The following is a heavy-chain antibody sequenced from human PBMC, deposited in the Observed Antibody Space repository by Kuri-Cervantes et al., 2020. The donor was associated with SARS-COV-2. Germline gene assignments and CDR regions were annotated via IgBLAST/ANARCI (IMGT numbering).Heavy chain of an antibody. CDR3: AREAPYSSSWWDY. V-gene: IGHV1-2*02. CDR2: INPNSGGT. D-gene: IGHD6-13*01. J-gene: IGHJ4*02. Sequence: ASVKVSCKASGYTFAGYYMHWVRQAPGQGLEWMGWINPNSGGTNYAQKFQGRVTMTRDTSISTAYKELSRLRSDDTAVYYCAREAPYSSSWWDYWGQGTLVTVSS. CDR1: GYTFAGYY.